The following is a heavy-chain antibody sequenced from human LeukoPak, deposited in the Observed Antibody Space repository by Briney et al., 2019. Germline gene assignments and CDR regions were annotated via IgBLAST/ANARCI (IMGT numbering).Heavy chain of an antibody. Sequence: SETLSLTCTVSGGSISSYYWSWIRQPPGKGLEWIGYTYYSGSTNYNPSLKSRVTISVDTSKNQFSLKLSSVTAADTAVYYCARAAVAGIFDYWGQGTLVTVSS. CDR3: ARAAVAGIFDY. CDR1: GGSISSYY. J-gene: IGHJ4*02. D-gene: IGHD6-19*01. CDR2: TYYSGST. V-gene: IGHV4-59*01.